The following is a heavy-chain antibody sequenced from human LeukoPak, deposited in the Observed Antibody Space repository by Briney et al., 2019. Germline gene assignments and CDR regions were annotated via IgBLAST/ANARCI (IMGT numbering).Heavy chain of an antibody. CDR3: ASVRQALRAPDY. CDR2: ISSSSRYI. CDR1: GFTFSSYS. J-gene: IGHJ4*02. Sequence: GGSLRLSCAASGFTFSSYSMNWVRQAPGKGLEWVSSISSSSRYIYYEDSVKGPFTLSTDNAKNSLYLKINSLGAEDTAVYYCASVRQALRAPDYWGQGTLVTVSS. V-gene: IGHV3-21*01.